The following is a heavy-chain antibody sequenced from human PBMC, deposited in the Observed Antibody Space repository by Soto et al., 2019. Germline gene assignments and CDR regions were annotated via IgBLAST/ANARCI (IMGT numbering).Heavy chain of an antibody. CDR3: AAGGGLPRYY. V-gene: IGHV4-30-2*01. Sequence: QLQLQESGSGLVKPSQTLSLTCAVSGGSISSGGYSWSWIRQPPGKGLEWIGYIYHSGSTYYNPSLRSRVTRSVDRSKNQFPLKLSSVTAADTAVYYCAAGGGLPRYYWGQGTLVTVSS. CDR2: IYHSGST. D-gene: IGHD5-12*01. CDR1: GGSISSGGYS. J-gene: IGHJ4*02.